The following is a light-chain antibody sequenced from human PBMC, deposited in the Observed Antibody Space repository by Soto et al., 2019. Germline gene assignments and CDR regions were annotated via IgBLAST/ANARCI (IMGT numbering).Light chain of an antibody. CDR2: FAS. CDR1: QGISIW. J-gene: IGKJ1*01. V-gene: IGKV1-39*01. CDR3: QQTYTSPVT. Sequence: DIQVTQSPSTLSASVGDRVTITCRASQGISIWLAWYQQKPGKAPNLLIYFASTLQSGVPSRFRGSGSGTDFTLTISTLQPEDFATYYCQQTYTSPVTFGQGTKVDIK.